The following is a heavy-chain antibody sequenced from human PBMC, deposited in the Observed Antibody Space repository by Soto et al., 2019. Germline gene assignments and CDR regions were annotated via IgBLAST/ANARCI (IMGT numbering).Heavy chain of an antibody. J-gene: IGHJ4*02. Sequence: ASVKVSCKASGYTFTSYAMHWVRQAPGQRLEWMGWINAGNGNTKYSQKFQGRVTITRDTSASTAYMDLSSLRSEDTAVYYCARIKGYCSGGSCYYFDYWGQGTLVTVSS. CDR2: INAGNGNT. D-gene: IGHD2-15*01. CDR3: ARIKGYCSGGSCYYFDY. CDR1: GYTFTSYA. V-gene: IGHV1-3*01.